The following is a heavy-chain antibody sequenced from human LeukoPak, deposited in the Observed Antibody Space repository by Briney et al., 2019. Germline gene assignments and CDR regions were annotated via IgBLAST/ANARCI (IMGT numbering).Heavy chain of an antibody. Sequence: SETLSLTCTVSGGSISSYYWSWIRQPPGKGLEWVGYIYYSGSTYYNPSLTSRVTISVDTSKNQFSLKLSSVTAADTAVYYCARRDTAMVNFDYWGQGTLVTVSS. V-gene: IGHV4-59*08. CDR2: IYYSGST. J-gene: IGHJ4*02. D-gene: IGHD5-18*01. CDR1: GGSISSYY. CDR3: ARRDTAMVNFDY.